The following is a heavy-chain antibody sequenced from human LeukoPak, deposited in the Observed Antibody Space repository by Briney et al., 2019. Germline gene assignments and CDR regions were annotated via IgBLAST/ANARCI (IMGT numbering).Heavy chain of an antibody. Sequence: PGGSLRLSCAASGFTFSDHYMDWVRQAPGKGLEWVGRTRNKANSYTTEYAASVKGRFTISRDDSKNSLYLQMNSLKTEDTAVYYCASLNLVGATRGYYYYMDVWGKGTTVTVSS. CDR3: ASLNLVGATRGYYYYMDV. CDR1: GFTFSDHY. V-gene: IGHV3-72*01. J-gene: IGHJ6*03. D-gene: IGHD1-26*01. CDR2: TRNKANSYTT.